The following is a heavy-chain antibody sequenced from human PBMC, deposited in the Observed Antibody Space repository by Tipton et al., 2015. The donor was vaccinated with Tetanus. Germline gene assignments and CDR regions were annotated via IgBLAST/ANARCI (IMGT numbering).Heavy chain of an antibody. CDR3: ARAGLVTADRSKFDS. CDR2: ISDGGQA. D-gene: IGHD2-21*02. Sequence: TLSLTCTVSGDSITRDGYSWHWIGQPPGKGLEWIGDISDGGQAYYSPSFERRATLSREMSNNPFSLKLTSVTAAAAAVYYCARAGLVTADRSKFDSWGQGFLVRVSS. J-gene: IGHJ4*02. V-gene: IGHV4-30-2*01. CDR1: GDSITRDGYS.